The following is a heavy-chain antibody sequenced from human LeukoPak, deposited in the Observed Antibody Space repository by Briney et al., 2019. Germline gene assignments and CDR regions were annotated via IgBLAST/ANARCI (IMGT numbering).Heavy chain of an antibody. D-gene: IGHD6-13*01. Sequence: PGGSLRLSCAASDFSFQSFPMIWVRQAPGKGLEWVSVIGTDGRNIHYADSLKGRFTISRDNAKNSLYLQMNSLRAEDTAVYYCARIGAGSSRDYWGQGTLVTVSS. CDR1: DFSFQSFP. V-gene: IGHV3-21*01. J-gene: IGHJ4*02. CDR3: ARIGAGSSRDY. CDR2: IGTDGRNI.